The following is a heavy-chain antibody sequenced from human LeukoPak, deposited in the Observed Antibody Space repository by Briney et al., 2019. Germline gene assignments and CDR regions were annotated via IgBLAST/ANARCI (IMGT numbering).Heavy chain of an antibody. CDR3: ARDPRWLTPDCTSTSCYENYFDP. J-gene: IGHJ5*02. D-gene: IGHD2-2*01. CDR1: GYSISSGYQ. V-gene: IGHV4-38-2*02. CDR2: IYHSGSA. Sequence: SETLSLTCGVSGYSISSGYQWAWIRQSPGKGLEWIGSIYHSGSAHYHPSLKSRVTISVETSKNQFSLNMYSVTAADTAVYYCARDPRWLTPDCTSTSCYENYFDPWGQGTLVTASS.